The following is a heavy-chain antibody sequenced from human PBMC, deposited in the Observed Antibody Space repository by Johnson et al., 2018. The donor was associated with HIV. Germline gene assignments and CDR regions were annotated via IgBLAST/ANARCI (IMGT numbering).Heavy chain of an antibody. CDR2: ISYDGSKK. V-gene: IGHV3-30*03. Sequence: QVQLVESGGGVVQPGRSPRLSCVASGFTFSNYGMHWVRQAPGKGLEWVAVISYDGSKKYYADSVKGRFTISRDNSKNTLYRQMNSLRVEDPVVYYVRVVGDAFDIWGQGTMVNVSS. J-gene: IGHJ3*02. CDR1: GFTFSNYG. CDR3: RVVGDAFDI. D-gene: IGHD2-15*01.